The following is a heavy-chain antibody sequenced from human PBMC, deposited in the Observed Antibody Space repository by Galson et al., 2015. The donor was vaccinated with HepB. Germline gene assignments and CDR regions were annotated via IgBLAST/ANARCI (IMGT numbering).Heavy chain of an antibody. D-gene: IGHD2-2*01. J-gene: IGHJ4*02. V-gene: IGHV3-23*01. CDR3: AKNIAGVAAGSLWN. CDR1: GFTFSGYA. Sequence: SLRLSCAASGFTFSGYAMSWVRQAPGRGLEYVSVISGSGGTTHFADSVKGRFTISRDNSENTLYLQMNSLRAEDTAVYYCAKNIAGVAAGSLWNWGQGTLVIVSS. CDR2: ISGSGGTT.